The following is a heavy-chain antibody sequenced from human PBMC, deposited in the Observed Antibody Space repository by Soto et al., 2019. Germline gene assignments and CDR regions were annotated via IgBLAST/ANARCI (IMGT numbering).Heavy chain of an antibody. Sequence: QVQLVESGGGVVQPGRSLRLSCAASGFTSSIYAFHWVRQAPGKGLEWVAGISFDGNNKYYADSVKGRFTISRDTSKNTLYLQTDSLRTDDTAVYYCAIDEAPYCTRGCCYPFDYWGQGNLVTVSS. D-gene: IGHD2-15*01. J-gene: IGHJ4*02. CDR3: AIDEAPYCTRGCCYPFDY. CDR1: GFTSSIYA. CDR2: ISFDGNNK. V-gene: IGHV3-30-3*01.